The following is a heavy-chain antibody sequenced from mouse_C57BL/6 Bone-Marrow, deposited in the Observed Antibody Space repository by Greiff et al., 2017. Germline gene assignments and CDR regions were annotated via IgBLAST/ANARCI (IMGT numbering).Heavy chain of an antibody. CDR2: IDPSDSYT. CDR3: ARYYGSRYWYFDV. V-gene: IGHV1-69*01. CDR1: GYTFTSYW. J-gene: IGHJ1*03. D-gene: IGHD1-1*01. Sequence: QVQLQQPGAELVMPGASVKLSCKASGYTFTSYWMHWVQQRPGQGLEWIGEIDPSDSYTNYNQKFKGKSTLTVDKSSSTAYMQLSSLTSEDSAVYYCARYYGSRYWYFDVWGTGTTVAVSS.